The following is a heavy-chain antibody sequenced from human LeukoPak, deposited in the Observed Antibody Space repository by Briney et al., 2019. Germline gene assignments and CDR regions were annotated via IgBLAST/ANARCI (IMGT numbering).Heavy chain of an antibody. J-gene: IGHJ4*02. D-gene: IGHD5-18*01. CDR3: ARDRPTGASRVFVIQ. Sequence: GGSLRLSCAVSGFNFNSYAMTWVRQAPGKGLEWISSMSSGGTYIYYADSVRGRFTISRDNTKNSLYLLMNDLGVEDTALYYCARDRPTGASRVFVIQWGQGTPVTVSS. CDR2: MSSGGTYI. V-gene: IGHV3-21*06. CDR1: GFNFNSYA.